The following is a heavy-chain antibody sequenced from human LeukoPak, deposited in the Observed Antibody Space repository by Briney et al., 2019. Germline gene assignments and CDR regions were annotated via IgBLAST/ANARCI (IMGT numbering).Heavy chain of an antibody. CDR1: GGSVSSGSYY. Sequence: SETLSLTCTVSGGSVSSGSYYWSWIRQPPGKGLEWIGYIYYSGSTNYNPSLKSRVTISVDTSKNQFSLKLSSVTAADTAVYYCARGRYDSSGYYIDYWGQGTLVTVSS. D-gene: IGHD3-22*01. J-gene: IGHJ4*02. V-gene: IGHV4-61*01. CDR3: ARGRYDSSGYYIDY. CDR2: IYYSGST.